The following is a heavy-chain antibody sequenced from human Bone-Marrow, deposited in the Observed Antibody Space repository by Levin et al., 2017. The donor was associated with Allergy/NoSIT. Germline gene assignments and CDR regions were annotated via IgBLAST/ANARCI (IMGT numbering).Heavy chain of an antibody. CDR3: AKANYDDSSGQNQWFGD. D-gene: IGHD3-22*01. Sequence: PGGSLRLSCAASGFTFSSYAMSWVRQAPGKGLEWVSAISGSGGSTYYADSVKGRFTISRDNSKNTLYLQMNSLRAEDTAVYYCAKANYDDSSGQNQWFGDWGQGTLVTVSS. V-gene: IGHV3-23*01. J-gene: IGHJ4*02. CDR2: ISGSGGST. CDR1: GFTFSSYA.